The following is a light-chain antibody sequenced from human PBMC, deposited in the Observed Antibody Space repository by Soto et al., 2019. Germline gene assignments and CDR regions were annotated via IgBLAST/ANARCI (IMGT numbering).Light chain of an antibody. CDR2: GTS. Sequence: PGERVTLSCRASQSVSSSYLTWYQQKPGQAPRLLIYGTSTRATSIPARFSGSGSGTDFTLTISSLQPEDFAVYYCQQDYNLPWTFGQGTKVEIK. V-gene: IGKV3D-7*01. CDR1: QSVSSSY. J-gene: IGKJ1*01. CDR3: QQDYNLPWT.